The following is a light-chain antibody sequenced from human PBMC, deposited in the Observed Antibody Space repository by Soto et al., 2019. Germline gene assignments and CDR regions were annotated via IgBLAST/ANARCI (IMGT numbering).Light chain of an antibody. J-gene: IGKJ1*01. CDR3: HQYGNSPQT. CDR1: QSVSSY. V-gene: IGKV3-11*01. Sequence: EIVLTQSPATLSLSPGERATLSCRASQSVSSYLAWYQQKPGRAPRLLIYDASNRATGIPARFSGSGSGTDFTLTISILEPDDFAVYYCHQYGNSPQTFGQGTKVDIK. CDR2: DAS.